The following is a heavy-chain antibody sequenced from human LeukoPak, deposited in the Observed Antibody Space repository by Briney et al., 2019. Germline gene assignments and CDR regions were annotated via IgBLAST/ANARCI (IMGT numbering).Heavy chain of an antibody. CDR2: ISSSGSAT. D-gene: IGHD5-18*01. Sequence: GGSLRLSCAASGFTFSSYEMNWVRQAPGKGLEWVSYISSSGSATYYADSVKGRFTISRDNAKSSLYLQMNSLRAEDTAVYYCARGYSYGSNTDYWGQGTLVIVSS. J-gene: IGHJ4*02. CDR1: GFTFSSYE. CDR3: ARGYSYGSNTDY. V-gene: IGHV3-48*03.